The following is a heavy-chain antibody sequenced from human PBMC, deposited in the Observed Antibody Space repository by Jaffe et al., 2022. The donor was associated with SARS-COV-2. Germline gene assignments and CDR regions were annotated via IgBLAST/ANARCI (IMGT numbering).Heavy chain of an antibody. J-gene: IGHJ6*04. D-gene: IGHD3-22*01. Sequence: EVQLVESGGVVVQPGGSLRLSCAASGFTFDEYGMHWVRQAPGKGLEWVSFISWDGGTTYYADSVKGRFTISRDNSKNSLYLQMNSLRADDTALYYCAKGGGSGYLFSDHQYMDVWGKGTTVTVSS. CDR3: AKGGGSGYLFSDHQYMDV. V-gene: IGHV3-43D*03. CDR2: ISWDGGTT. CDR1: GFTFDEYG.